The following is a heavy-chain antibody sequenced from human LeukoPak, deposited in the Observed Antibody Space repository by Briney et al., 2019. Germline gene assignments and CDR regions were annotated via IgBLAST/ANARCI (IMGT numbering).Heavy chain of an antibody. D-gene: IGHD2-15*01. CDR2: IIPILGIA. CDR3: AREEGYCSGGSCTDAFDI. Sequence: SVKVSCKASGGTFSSYAISWVRQAPGQGLEWMGRIIPILGIANYAQKFQGRVTITADKSTSTAYMELSSLRSEDTAVYYCAREEGYCSGGSCTDAFDIWGQGTMVTVSS. J-gene: IGHJ3*02. V-gene: IGHV1-69*04. CDR1: GGTFSSYA.